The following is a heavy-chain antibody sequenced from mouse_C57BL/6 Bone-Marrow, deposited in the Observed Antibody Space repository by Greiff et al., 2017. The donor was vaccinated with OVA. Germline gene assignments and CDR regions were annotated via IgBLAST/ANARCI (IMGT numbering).Heavy chain of an antibody. CDR1: GYTFTSYW. V-gene: IGHV1-72*01. Sequence: QVQLQQPGAELVKPGASVKLSCKASGYTFTSYWMHWVQQRPGRGLEWIVRIDPNSGGTKYNEKFKSKATLTVDKPSSPAYMQRSSLTSEDAAVYYCAREVGYWGQGTTLTVSS. J-gene: IGHJ2*01. CDR3: AREVGY. CDR2: IDPNSGGT. D-gene: IGHD1-1*01.